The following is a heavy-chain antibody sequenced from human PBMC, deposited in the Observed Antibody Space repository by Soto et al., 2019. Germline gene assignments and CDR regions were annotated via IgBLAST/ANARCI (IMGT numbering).Heavy chain of an antibody. J-gene: IGHJ4*02. Sequence: GGSLRLSCAASGFTFSSYSMNWVRQAPGKGLEWVSYISSSSSTIYYADSVKGRFTISRDNAKNSLYLQMNSLRAEDTAVYYCARDGYCSSTSCYSRPRWGQGTLVTVSS. V-gene: IGHV3-48*01. CDR1: GFTFSSYS. D-gene: IGHD2-2*03. CDR3: ARDGYCSSTSCYSRPR. CDR2: ISSSSSTI.